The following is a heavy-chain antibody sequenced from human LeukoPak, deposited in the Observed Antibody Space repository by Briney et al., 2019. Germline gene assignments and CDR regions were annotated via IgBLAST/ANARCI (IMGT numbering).Heavy chain of an antibody. CDR2: IIPILGIA. V-gene: IGHV1-69*04. CDR3: ARERVWFGESPYYFDY. Sequence: SVKVSCKASGGTFSSYAISWVRQAPGQGLEWMGRIIPILGIANYAQKFQGRVTITADKSTSTAYMELSSLRSEDTAVYYCARERVWFGESPYYFDYWGQGTLVTVSS. CDR1: GGTFSSYA. D-gene: IGHD3-10*01. J-gene: IGHJ4*02.